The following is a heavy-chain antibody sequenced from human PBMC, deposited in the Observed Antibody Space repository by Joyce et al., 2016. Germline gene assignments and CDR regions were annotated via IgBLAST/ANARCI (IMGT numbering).Heavy chain of an antibody. V-gene: IGHV4-34*01. CDR1: GGPFRGFF. CDR3: ARSQWLAPLMY. D-gene: IGHD6-19*01. CDR2: INNSGIT. Sequence: QVQLQQWGAGLLKPSDTLSLTCGVSGGPFRGFFWTWVCQPPGKGLEWIGDINNSGITNYNPSFKTRVTFSVDTSKNQFSLKLTSLSAADTAVFYCARSQWLAPLMYWGQGTPVTVSS. J-gene: IGHJ4*02.